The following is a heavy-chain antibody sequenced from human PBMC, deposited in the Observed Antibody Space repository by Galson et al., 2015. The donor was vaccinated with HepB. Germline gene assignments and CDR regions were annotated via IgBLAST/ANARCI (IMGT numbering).Heavy chain of an antibody. V-gene: IGHV3-21*01. CDR1: GFTFSSYS. Sequence: SLRLSCAASGFTFSSYSMNWVRQAPGKGLEWVSSISSSSSYIYYADSVKGRFTISRDNAKNSLYLQMNSLRAEDTAVYYCAREGGGDIVVVVGAVLPYGMDVWGQGTTVTVSS. D-gene: IGHD2-15*01. CDR3: AREGGGDIVVVVGAVLPYGMDV. J-gene: IGHJ6*02. CDR2: ISSSSSYI.